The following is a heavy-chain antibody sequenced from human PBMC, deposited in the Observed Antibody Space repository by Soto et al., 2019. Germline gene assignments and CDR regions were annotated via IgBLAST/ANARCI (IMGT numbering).Heavy chain of an antibody. D-gene: IGHD1-7*01. V-gene: IGHV1-18*01. CDR2: ISPYNENK. J-gene: IGHJ4*02. Sequence: DSVKVSCKASGYTFNIYGISWVRQAPGQGLEWMGWISPYNENKKYAQNFQGRVTMTTDTSTSTAYMELTSLRSDDTAVYHCATEISALGTIDFWCQATLGTVSS. CDR3: ATEISALGTIDF. CDR1: GYTFNIYG.